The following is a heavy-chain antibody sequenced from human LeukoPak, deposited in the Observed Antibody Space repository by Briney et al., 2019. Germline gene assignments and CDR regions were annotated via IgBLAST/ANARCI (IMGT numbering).Heavy chain of an antibody. V-gene: IGHV4-34*01. J-gene: IGHJ5*01. CDR2: VKHDGDT. CDR3: ARGPVALPNDRLSLFFDF. Sequence: MASETLSLTCAGYGASFNTYYWTWIRQSPDKGLEWIGEVKHDGDTNVNPSLRSRVVMSVDASKNQFSLKMTSVTAADTAIYFCARGPVALPNDRLSLFFDFWGQGTLVTVSS. CDR1: GASFNTYY. D-gene: IGHD2-8*01.